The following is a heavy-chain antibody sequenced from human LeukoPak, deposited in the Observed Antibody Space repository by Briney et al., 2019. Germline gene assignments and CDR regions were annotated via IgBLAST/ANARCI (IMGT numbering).Heavy chain of an antibody. Sequence: GRSLRLSCAASGFTSSSYAMHWVRQAPGKGLEWVAVISYDGSNKYYADSVKGRFTISRDNSKNTLYLQMNSLRAEDTAVYYCARGLSDILTGPFDYWGQGTLVTVSS. V-gene: IGHV3-30-3*01. CDR1: GFTSSSYA. CDR3: ARGLSDILTGPFDY. J-gene: IGHJ4*02. CDR2: ISYDGSNK. D-gene: IGHD3-9*01.